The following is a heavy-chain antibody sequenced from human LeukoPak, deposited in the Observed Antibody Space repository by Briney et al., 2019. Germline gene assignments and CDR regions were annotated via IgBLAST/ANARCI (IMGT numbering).Heavy chain of an antibody. CDR3: ARGITISGVVTDYYYYYMDV. D-gene: IGHD3-3*01. CDR1: GYTFTSYY. CDR2: INPSGGST. J-gene: IGHJ6*03. V-gene: IGHV1-46*01. Sequence: ASVKVSCKASGYTFTSYYMHWVRQAPGQGLEWMGIINPSGGSTSYAQKFQGRVTMTRDTSTSTVYMELSSLRSEDTAVYYCARGITISGVVTDYYYYYMDVWGKGTTVTVFS.